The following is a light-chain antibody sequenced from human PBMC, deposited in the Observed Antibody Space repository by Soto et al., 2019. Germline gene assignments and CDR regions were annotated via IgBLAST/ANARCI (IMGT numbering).Light chain of an antibody. V-gene: IGKV1-33*01. J-gene: IGKJ3*01. CDR3: QHCDYLPI. CDR2: DAS. Sequence: DIQMTQSPSSLSASVGDRVTITCQASHDITSFLNWYQHKPVRAPKLLISDASILEAGVPTRFSGSGSGTHFTFTISSLQPEDVATYYCQHCDYLPIFGPGTTVDFK. CDR1: HDITSF.